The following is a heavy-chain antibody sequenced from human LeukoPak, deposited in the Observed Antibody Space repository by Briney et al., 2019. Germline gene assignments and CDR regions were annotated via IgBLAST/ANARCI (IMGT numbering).Heavy chain of an antibody. Sequence: SGTLSLTCAVYGGSFSGYYWSWIRQPPGKGLEWIGEINHSGSTNYNPSLKSRVTISVDTSKNQFSLKLSSVTAADTAVYYCARGEYCSGGSCLFVYWGQGTLVTVSS. CDR1: GGSFSGYY. CDR3: ARGEYCSGGSCLFVY. D-gene: IGHD2-15*01. V-gene: IGHV4-34*01. J-gene: IGHJ4*02. CDR2: INHSGST.